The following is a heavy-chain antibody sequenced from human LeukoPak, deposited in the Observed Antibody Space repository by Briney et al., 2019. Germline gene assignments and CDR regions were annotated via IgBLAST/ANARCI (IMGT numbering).Heavy chain of an antibody. D-gene: IGHD2-2*01. CDR3: ARGEVVPAADAFDI. Sequence: SETLSLTCTVSGGSISSYYWSWIRQPPGKGLEWIGYIYYSGSTNYNPSLKSRVTISLDTSKNQFSLKLSSVTAADTAVYYCARGEVVPAADAFDIWGQGTMVTVSS. CDR1: GGSISSYY. J-gene: IGHJ3*02. CDR2: IYYSGST. V-gene: IGHV4-59*08.